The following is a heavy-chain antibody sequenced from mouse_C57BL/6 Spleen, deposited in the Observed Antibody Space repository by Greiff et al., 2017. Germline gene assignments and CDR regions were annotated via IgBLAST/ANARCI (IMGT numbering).Heavy chain of an antibody. CDR2: IYPGDGDT. D-gene: IGHD1-1*01. Sequence: QVHVKQPGAELVKPGASVKISCKASGYAFSSSWLNWVKQRPGKGLEWIGRIYPGDGDTNYNGKFKGKATMTADKSSSTAYMQISSMTSEDSAVSFCEREGYYGRSYLYYFDYWGQGTTLTVSS. V-gene: IGHV1-82*01. CDR3: EREGYYGRSYLYYFDY. J-gene: IGHJ2*01. CDR1: GYAFSSSW.